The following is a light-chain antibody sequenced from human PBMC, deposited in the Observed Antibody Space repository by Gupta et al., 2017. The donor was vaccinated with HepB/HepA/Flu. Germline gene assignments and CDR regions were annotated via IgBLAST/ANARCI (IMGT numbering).Light chain of an antibody. CDR3: SSYASSNTFI. J-gene: IGLJ2*01. CDR1: SSDVVSYNR. CDR2: EVS. Sequence: QSALTQPPSVSGSPGQSVTISCTGTSSDVVSYNRVSWYQQPPGTAPKLIIYEVSNRPSGVPGRFSGSKSGNTASLTISGLQAEDEADYYCSSYASSNTFIFGGGTKLTVL. V-gene: IGLV2-18*02.